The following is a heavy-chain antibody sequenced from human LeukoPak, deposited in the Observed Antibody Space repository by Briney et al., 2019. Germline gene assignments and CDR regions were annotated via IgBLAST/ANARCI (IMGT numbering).Heavy chain of an antibody. CDR1: GGSISSGGYY. CDR3: ARERELIVGVTGYAFDI. J-gene: IGHJ3*02. CDR2: IYHSGST. V-gene: IGHV4-30-2*01. D-gene: IGHD1-26*01. Sequence: SETLSLTCTVSGGSISSGGYYWSWIRQPPGKGLEWIGYIYHSGSTYYNPSLKSRVTISVDRSKNQFSLKLSSVTAADTAVYYCARERELIVGVTGYAFDIWGQGTMVTVSS.